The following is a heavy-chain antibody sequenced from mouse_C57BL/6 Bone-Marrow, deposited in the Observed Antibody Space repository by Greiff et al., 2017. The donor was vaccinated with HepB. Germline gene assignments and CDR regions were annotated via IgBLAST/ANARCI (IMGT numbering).Heavy chain of an antibody. CDR3: ARGYYGSSFLLYYFDY. CDR1: GYAFSSYW. D-gene: IGHD1-1*01. Sequence: VKVVESGAELVKPGASVKISCKASGYAFSSYWMNWVKQRPGKGLEWIGQIYPGDGDTNYNGKFKGKATLTADKSSSTAYMQLSSLTSEDSAVYFCARGYYGSSFLLYYFDYWGQGTTLTVSS. J-gene: IGHJ2*01. V-gene: IGHV1-80*01. CDR2: IYPGDGDT.